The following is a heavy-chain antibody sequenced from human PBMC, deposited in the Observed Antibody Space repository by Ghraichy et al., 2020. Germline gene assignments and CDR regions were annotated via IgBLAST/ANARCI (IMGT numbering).Heavy chain of an antibody. Sequence: SETLSLTCTVSGGSISSSSYYWGWIRQPPGKGLEWIGSIYYSGSTYYNPSLKSRVTISVDTSKNQFSLKLSSVTAADTAVYYCATSDSRRVYYGMDVWGQGTTVTVSS. V-gene: IGHV4-39*01. D-gene: IGHD3/OR15-3a*01. CDR1: GGSISSSSYY. CDR2: IYYSGST. CDR3: ATSDSRRVYYGMDV. J-gene: IGHJ6*02.